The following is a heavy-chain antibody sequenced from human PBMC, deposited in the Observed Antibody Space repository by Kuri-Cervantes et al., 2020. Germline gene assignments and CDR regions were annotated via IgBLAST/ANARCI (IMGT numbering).Heavy chain of an antibody. CDR3: AKDIVQGGYTGAVFGI. D-gene: IGHD5-12*01. J-gene: IGHJ3*02. V-gene: IGHV3-9*01. Sequence: GGSLRLSCAASGFSFDDYAMHWVRQAPGKGLEWVSGISWSSGNIGYADSVKGRFTISRDNAKNSLYLEMNSLRAEDTALYYCAKDIVQGGYTGAVFGIWGQGTMVTVSS. CDR1: GFSFDDYA. CDR2: ISWSSGNI.